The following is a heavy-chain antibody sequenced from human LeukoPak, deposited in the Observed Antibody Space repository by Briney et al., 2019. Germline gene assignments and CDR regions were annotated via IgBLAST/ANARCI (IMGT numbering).Heavy chain of an antibody. Sequence: PSETLSLTCAVYGGSFSGYYWSWIRQPPGKGLEWIGEINHSGSTNYNPSLKSRVTISVDTSKNQFSLKLSSVTAADTAVYYCARGRQGFDPRGQGTLVTVSS. CDR3: ARGRQGFDP. CDR2: INHSGST. J-gene: IGHJ5*02. V-gene: IGHV4-34*01. CDR1: GGSFSGYY.